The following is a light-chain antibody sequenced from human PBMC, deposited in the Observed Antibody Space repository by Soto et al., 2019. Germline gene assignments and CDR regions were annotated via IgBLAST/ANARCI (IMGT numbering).Light chain of an antibody. CDR1: NSDVGGYTY. CDR2: DVS. CDR3: ISYTSSSTPYV. J-gene: IGLJ1*01. V-gene: IGLV2-14*03. Sequence: QSALTQPASVSGSPGQSITISCTGTNSDVGGYTYVSWYQQHPGKAPKLMIYDVSNRPSGVSNRFSGSKSGNTASLTISGLQADDEADYYCISYTSSSTPYVFGTGTKVTVL.